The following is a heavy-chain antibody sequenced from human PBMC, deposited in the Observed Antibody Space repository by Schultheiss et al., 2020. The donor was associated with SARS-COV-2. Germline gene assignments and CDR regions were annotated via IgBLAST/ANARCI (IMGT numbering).Heavy chain of an antibody. CDR2: IYYSGST. V-gene: IGHV4-34*01. CDR3: ARRPAAWYCSSTSCGEDY. CDR1: GGSFSGYY. Sequence: GSLRLSCAVYGGSFSGYYWSWIRQPPGKGLEWIGYIYYSGSTNYNPSLKSRVTISVDTSKNQFSLKLSSVTAADTTVYYCARRPAAWYCSSTSCGEDYWGQGTLVTVSS. D-gene: IGHD2-2*01. J-gene: IGHJ4*02.